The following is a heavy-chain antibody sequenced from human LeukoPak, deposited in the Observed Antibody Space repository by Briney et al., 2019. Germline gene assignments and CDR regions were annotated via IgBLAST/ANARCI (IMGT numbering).Heavy chain of an antibody. Sequence: PGGSLRLSCAASEFTVSGNYMSWVRQAPGKGLEWVSVIYSGGSTYYADSVKGRFTISRDNSKNTLYLQMNSLKVEDTAVYYCARRYCSSTTCYTAFDYWGQGTLVTVSS. D-gene: IGHD2-2*02. CDR3: ARRYCSSTTCYTAFDY. CDR2: IYSGGST. J-gene: IGHJ4*02. V-gene: IGHV3-66*01. CDR1: EFTVSGNY.